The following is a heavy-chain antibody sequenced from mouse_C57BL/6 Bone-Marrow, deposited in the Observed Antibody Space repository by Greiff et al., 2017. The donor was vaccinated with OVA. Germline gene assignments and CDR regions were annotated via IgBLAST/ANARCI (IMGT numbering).Heavy chain of an antibody. CDR2: ISSGGDYI. J-gene: IGHJ2*01. CDR1: GFTFSSYA. D-gene: IGHD1-2*01. CDR3: TRKSHYYGPSDD. Sequence: EVKLVESGEGLVKPGGSLKLSCAASGFTFSSYAMSWVRQTPEKRLEWVAYISSGGDYIYYADTVKGRFTISRDNARNTLYLQMSSLKSEDTAMYYCTRKSHYYGPSDDWGQGTTLTVSS. V-gene: IGHV5-9-1*02.